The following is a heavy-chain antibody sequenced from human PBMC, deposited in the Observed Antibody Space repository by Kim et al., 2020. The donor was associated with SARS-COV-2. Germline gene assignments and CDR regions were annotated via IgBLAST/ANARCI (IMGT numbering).Heavy chain of an antibody. D-gene: IGHD1-1*01. V-gene: IGHV3-11*01. Sequence: ADSVKGRFNISKNNAKNSLCLQMNGMRAEYTAIYYCARDNNNNNARNFDYWGQGTLVTVSS. J-gene: IGHJ4*02. CDR3: ARDNNNNNARNFDY.